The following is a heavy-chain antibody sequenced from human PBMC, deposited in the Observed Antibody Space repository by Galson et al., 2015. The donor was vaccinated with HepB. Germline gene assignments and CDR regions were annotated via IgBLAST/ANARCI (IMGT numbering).Heavy chain of an antibody. V-gene: IGHV3-64D*06. CDR2: TNRNGGRT. J-gene: IGHJ4*02. CDR3: VKDRGSISWWGGYFDF. Sequence: SLRLSCAVSGFTFSSYAMHWVRQAPGKGLECVSATNRNGGRTYYADSVKGRFTVSRDNSKNTVYLQMSSLRAEDTAVYYCVKDRGSISWWGGYFDFWGQGTLVTVSS. CDR1: GFTFSSYA. D-gene: IGHD6-13*01.